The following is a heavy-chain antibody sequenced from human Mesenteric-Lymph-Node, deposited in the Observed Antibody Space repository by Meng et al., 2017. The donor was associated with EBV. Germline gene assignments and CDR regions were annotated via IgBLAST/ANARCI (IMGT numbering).Heavy chain of an antibody. V-gene: IGHV1-69*06. D-gene: IGHD4-17*01. CDR1: GGTFNSYA. CDR3: ARDVTVTTRGWFNP. CDR2: IIPAFGRV. J-gene: IGHJ5*02. Sequence: QVQLVQSGAEVKKPGSSVKVSCKASGGTFNSYAISWVRQAPGQGLEWMGAIIPAFGRVNYAQKFQGRVTITADKSTSTAYMEMSGLRFEDTAVYYCARDVTVTTRGWFNPWGQGPLVTVAS.